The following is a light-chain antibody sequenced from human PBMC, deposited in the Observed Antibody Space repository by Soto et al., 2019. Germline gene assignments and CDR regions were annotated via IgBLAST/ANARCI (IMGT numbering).Light chain of an antibody. V-gene: IGLV3-9*01. CDR2: SDS. Sequence: SSELTQPLSVSVALGQTARITCGGNNIGSKNVHWYQQKPGQAPVLVIYSDSNRPSGIPERFSGSNSGNTATLTISRAQAGDEADYYCQVWDSSTAVVFGGGTKLTVL. CDR1: NIGSKN. CDR3: QVWDSSTAVV. J-gene: IGLJ2*01.